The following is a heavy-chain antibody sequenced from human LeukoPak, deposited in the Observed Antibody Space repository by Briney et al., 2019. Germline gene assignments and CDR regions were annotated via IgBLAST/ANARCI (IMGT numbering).Heavy chain of an antibody. V-gene: IGHV4-39*01. CDR1: IASVSGSSYS. Sequence: SETLSLTCTVSIASVSGSSYSWGWIRQPPGRGLQWLGNIYHSGSTFYNPSLRTRLTMAIDTSKHQFSLRLSSVTAADTAVYYCARHDVRNGSLTGQFDFWGRGTLVTVSS. CDR3: ARHDVRNGSLTGQFDF. D-gene: IGHD7-27*01. CDR2: IYHSGST. J-gene: IGHJ4*02.